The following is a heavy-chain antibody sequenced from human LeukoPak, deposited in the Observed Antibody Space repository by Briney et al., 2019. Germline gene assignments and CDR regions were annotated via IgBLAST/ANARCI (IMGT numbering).Heavy chain of an antibody. J-gene: IGHJ4*02. CDR3: ARQTAMGRSGDY. D-gene: IGHD5-18*01. Sequence: GGSLKISCKASGYNFTSYLIGWVRQMPGKGLEWVAIIDPSDPETRYTPSFQGQVTISVDKSLTTADLQGNSLKASDTAMYYCARQTAMGRSGDYWGQGTLVTVSS. CDR2: IDPSDPET. CDR1: GYNFTSYL. V-gene: IGHV5-51*01.